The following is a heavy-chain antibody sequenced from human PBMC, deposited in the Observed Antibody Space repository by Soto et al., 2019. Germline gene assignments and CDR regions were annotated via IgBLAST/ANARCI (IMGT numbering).Heavy chain of an antibody. CDR2: LSGNSVSV. CDR1: GFTFDDYG. Sequence: EVQLVESGGGLVQPGRSLRLSCAASGFTFDDYGMHWVRQVPGKGLEWVSGLSGNSVSVAYADSVKGRFTISRDNAKNSLYLEMNSLRVEDTALYYCAKDVGKAERVRRGFDYWGQGTLVTVSA. D-gene: IGHD3-10*01. V-gene: IGHV3-9*01. CDR3: AKDVGKAERVRRGFDY. J-gene: IGHJ4*02.